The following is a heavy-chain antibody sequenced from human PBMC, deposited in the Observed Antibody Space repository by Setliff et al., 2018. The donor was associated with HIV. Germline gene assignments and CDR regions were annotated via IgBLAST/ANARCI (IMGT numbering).Heavy chain of an antibody. Sequence: ASVKVSCKASGYTFTDYYIHWVRQAPGQGLEWMGRINPKSGGTNYVQKFQGRVTMTRDTSINTAYLELSRLRSDDTAVYYCARDGGGPGDYYYYYMDVWAKRDHGHRLL. CDR1: GYTFTDYY. J-gene: IGHJ6*03. D-gene: IGHD3-16*01. CDR2: INPKSGGT. V-gene: IGHV1-2*06. CDR3: ARDGGGPGDYYYYYMDV.